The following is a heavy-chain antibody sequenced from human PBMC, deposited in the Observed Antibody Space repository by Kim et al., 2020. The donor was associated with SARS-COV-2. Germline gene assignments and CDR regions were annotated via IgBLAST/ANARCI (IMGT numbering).Heavy chain of an antibody. D-gene: IGHD5-12*01. V-gene: IGHV1-69*13. CDR3: ARVGGYDYYYYYYGMDV. CDR2: IIPIFGTA. Sequence: SVKVSCKASGGTFSSYAISWVRQAPGQGLEWMGGIIPIFGTANYAQKFQGRVTITADESTSTAYMELSSLRSEDTAVYYCARVGGYDYYYYYYGMDVWGQGTTVTVSS. J-gene: IGHJ6*02. CDR1: GGTFSSYA.